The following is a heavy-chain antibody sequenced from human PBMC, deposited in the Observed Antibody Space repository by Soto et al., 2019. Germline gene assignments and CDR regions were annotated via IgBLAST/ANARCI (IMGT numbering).Heavy chain of an antibody. D-gene: IGHD3-10*01. Sequence: SETLSLTCSVSGGSINTYYWSWIRQPPGKELEWIGYIYSSGNTHYNPSLKSRVTISVDTSKNQFSLKLSSVTAADTAVYYCARPLKRGNYYYGMDVWGQGTTVTVSS. CDR3: ARPLKRGNYYYGMDV. J-gene: IGHJ6*02. CDR2: IYSSGNT. V-gene: IGHV4-59*08. CDR1: GGSINTYY.